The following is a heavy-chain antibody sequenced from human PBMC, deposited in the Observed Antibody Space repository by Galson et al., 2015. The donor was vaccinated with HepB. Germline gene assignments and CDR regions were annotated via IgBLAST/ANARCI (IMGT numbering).Heavy chain of an antibody. CDR1: GGSFSGYY. J-gene: IGHJ4*02. CDR3: ARGGVGQQLVPPDY. CDR2: INHSGST. Sequence: SETLSLTCAVYGGSFSGYYWSWIRQPPGKGLEWVGEINHSGSTNYNPSLKSRVTISVDTSKNQFSLKLSSVTAADTAVYYCARGGVGQQLVPPDYWGQGALVTVSS. D-gene: IGHD6-13*01. V-gene: IGHV4-34*01.